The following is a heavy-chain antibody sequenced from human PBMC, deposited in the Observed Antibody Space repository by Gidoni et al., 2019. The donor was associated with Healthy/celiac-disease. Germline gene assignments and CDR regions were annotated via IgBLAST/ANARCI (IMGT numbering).Heavy chain of an antibody. CDR1: GFSLSTSGVG. D-gene: IGHD3-10*01. V-gene: IGHV2-5*02. Sequence: QITLKESGPTLVKPTQTLTLTCTFSGFSLSTSGVGVVWIRQPPGKALEWIAIIYWDADKRYSPSLKSRLTITKDTSKNQVFLTMTNMVPLDTSTYYCAHIPPVRGECFGELLYVDYWGQGTLVTVSS. J-gene: IGHJ4*02. CDR2: IYWDADK. CDR3: AHIPPVRGECFGELLYVDY.